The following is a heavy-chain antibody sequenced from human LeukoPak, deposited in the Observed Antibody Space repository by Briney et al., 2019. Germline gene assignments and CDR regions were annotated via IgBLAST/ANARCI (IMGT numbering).Heavy chain of an antibody. Sequence: PGGSLRLSCAASGINFRASGMHWVRQAPGMGLEWVTFIQTDGGDKKYAASVAGRFTISRDNSKNTVYLHMGSLRPDDTALYYCAREGGTVVIGRFDYWGQGTLVTVSS. CDR2: IQTDGGDK. CDR1: GINFRASG. D-gene: IGHD2-2*01. J-gene: IGHJ4*02. V-gene: IGHV3-30*02. CDR3: AREGGTVVIGRFDY.